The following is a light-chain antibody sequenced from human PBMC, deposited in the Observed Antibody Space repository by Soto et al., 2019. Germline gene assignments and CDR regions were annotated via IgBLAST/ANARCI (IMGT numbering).Light chain of an antibody. CDR1: QSVSSSY. Sequence: EIVLTQSPGTLSLSPGERATLSCRASQSVSSSYLAWYQHKPGQAPRLLIYGASNRAVGIPDRFSGSGSGTDFALTISRLEPEDFAVYYCHQSGTFGQGTKVDI. CDR2: GAS. J-gene: IGKJ1*01. CDR3: HQSGT. V-gene: IGKV3-20*01.